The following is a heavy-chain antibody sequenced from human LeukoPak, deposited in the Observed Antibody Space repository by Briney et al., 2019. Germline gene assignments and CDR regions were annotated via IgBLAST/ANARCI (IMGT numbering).Heavy chain of an antibody. CDR2: IYTSGST. CDR1: GGSISSYY. J-gene: IGHJ6*03. Sequence: SETLSLTCTVSGGSISSYYWSWIRQPAGKGLEWIGRIYTSGSTNYNPSLKSRVTMSVDTSKNQFSLKLSSVTAADTAVYYCARDLHYYDSSARYYYYYYMDVWGKGTTVTISS. V-gene: IGHV4-4*07. CDR3: ARDLHYYDSSARYYYYYYMDV. D-gene: IGHD3-22*01.